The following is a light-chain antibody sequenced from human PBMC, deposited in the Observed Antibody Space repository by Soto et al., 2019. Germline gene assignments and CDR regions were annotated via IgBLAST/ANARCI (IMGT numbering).Light chain of an antibody. Sequence: EIVLTQSPATLSLSPGERATLSCRASQSVSSYLAWYQQKPGQAPRLLIYDASNRATGIPARFSGSGSGTAFTLTISRLEPEDFAVYYCQQRSNWPRTFCQGTRLEIK. CDR1: QSVSSY. V-gene: IGKV3-11*01. CDR3: QQRSNWPRT. J-gene: IGKJ5*01. CDR2: DAS.